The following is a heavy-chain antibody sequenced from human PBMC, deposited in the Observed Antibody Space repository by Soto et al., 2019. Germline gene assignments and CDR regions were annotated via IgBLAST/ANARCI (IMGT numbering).Heavy chain of an antibody. CDR2: MNPYNSNT. CDR1: GYTFTTYD. V-gene: IGHV1-8*01. CDR3: ARGGDFDF. D-gene: IGHD7-27*01. J-gene: IGHJ4*02. Sequence: QVPLVQSGAEVKKPGASVKVSCKASGYTFTTYDINWVRQATGQGLEWMGWMNPYNSNTGYAQRFQGRVTLTWDTSISTAYMELNSLTSEDTAIYYCARGGDFDFWGQGTLGSVSS.